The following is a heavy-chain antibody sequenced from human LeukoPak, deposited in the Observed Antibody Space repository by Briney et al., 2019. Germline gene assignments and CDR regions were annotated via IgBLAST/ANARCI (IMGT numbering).Heavy chain of an antibody. Sequence: SQTLSLTCTVSGGCISSGGYYWIWVRQHPGKDLEWIGYIYYNGSTYYNPSLKSRVTVSVDTSKNQFSLKLSSVTAAYTAVYYCARGLRKQWLVDGVDYWGQGTLVTVSS. V-gene: IGHV4-31*03. D-gene: IGHD6-19*01. CDR3: ARGLRKQWLVDGVDY. CDR2: IYYNGST. CDR1: GGCISSGGYY. J-gene: IGHJ4*02.